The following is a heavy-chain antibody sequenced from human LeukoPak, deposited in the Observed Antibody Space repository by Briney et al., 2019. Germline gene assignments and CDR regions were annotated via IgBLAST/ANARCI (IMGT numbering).Heavy chain of an antibody. J-gene: IGHJ3*02. Sequence: PSETLSLTCAVSGYSISSGYYWGWIRQPPGKGLERIGSIYHSGSTYYNPSLKSRVTISVDTSKNQFSLKLSSVTAADTAVYYCARPYSGSYGAFDIWGQGTMVTVSS. CDR3: ARPYSGSYGAFDI. CDR2: IYHSGST. D-gene: IGHD1-26*01. CDR1: GYSISSGYY. V-gene: IGHV4-38-2*01.